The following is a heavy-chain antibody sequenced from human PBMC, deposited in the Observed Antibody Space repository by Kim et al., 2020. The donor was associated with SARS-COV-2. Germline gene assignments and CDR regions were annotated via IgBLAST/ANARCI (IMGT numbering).Heavy chain of an antibody. CDR1: GGSISSSSYY. D-gene: IGHD3-22*01. Sequence: SETLSLTCTVSGGSISSSSYYWGWIRQPPGKGLEWIGSIYYSGSTYYNPSLKSRVTISVDTSKNQFSLKLSSVTAADTAVYYCARGGRHYYYSSGRGNYFDYWGQGTLVTVSS. V-gene: IGHV4-39*01. J-gene: IGHJ4*02. CDR3: ARGGRHYYYSSGRGNYFDY. CDR2: IYYSGST.